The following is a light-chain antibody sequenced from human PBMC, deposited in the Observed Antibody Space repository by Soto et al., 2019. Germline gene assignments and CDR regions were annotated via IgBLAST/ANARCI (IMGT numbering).Light chain of an antibody. CDR1: QSVSSN. CDR3: QQQNNWPGT. Sequence: EIVMTQSPATLSVSPGERATLSCRASQSVSSNLAWYQQKPGQAPRLLIYGASTRATGIPARFSGSGSGTEFNLTVSSLQSEDFAVYYCQQQNNWPGTFDQGTKVEIK. CDR2: GAS. V-gene: IGKV3-15*01. J-gene: IGKJ1*01.